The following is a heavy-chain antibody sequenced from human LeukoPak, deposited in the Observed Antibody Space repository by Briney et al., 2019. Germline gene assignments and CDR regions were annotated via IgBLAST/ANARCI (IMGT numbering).Heavy chain of an antibody. D-gene: IGHD2-2*01. CDR3: ARDLDGCGTSCYQPIWFDP. Sequence: PSETLSLTCTVSGGSISSYYWSWIRQPAGKGLEWIGRIYTSGSTNYNPSLKSRVTMSVDTSKNQFSLKLSSVTAADTAVYYCARDLDGCGTSCYQPIWFDPWGQGTLVTVSS. J-gene: IGHJ5*02. CDR1: GGSISSYY. CDR2: IYTSGST. V-gene: IGHV4-4*07.